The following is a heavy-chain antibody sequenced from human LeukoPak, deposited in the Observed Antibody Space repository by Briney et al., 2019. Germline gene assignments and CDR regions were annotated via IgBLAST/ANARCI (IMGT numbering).Heavy chain of an antibody. J-gene: IGHJ5*02. CDR1: GGTFSSYA. CDR2: IIPIFGTA. D-gene: IGHD6-13*01. Sequence: ASVKVSCKASGGTFSSYAISWVRQAPGQGLEWMGGIIPIFGTANYAQKFQGRITITTDESTSTAYIELSSLRSEDTAVYYCARGVAAAASLGWFDPWGQGTLVTVPS. CDR3: ARGVAAAASLGWFDP. V-gene: IGHV1-69*05.